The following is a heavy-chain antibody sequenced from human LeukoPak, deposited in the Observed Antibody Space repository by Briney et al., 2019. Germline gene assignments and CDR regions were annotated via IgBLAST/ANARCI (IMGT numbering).Heavy chain of an antibody. CDR2: ISGDSTYI. CDR3: ARRGYSDSSGYDY. CDR1: GFTFSSYS. D-gene: IGHD3-22*01. Sequence: GGSLRLSCAASGFTFSSYSMNWVRQAPGKGLEWVSSISGDSTYIYYADSVMGRSTISRDNAKNSLYLQINSLRAEDTAIYYCARRGYSDSSGYDYWGQGTLVTVSS. J-gene: IGHJ4*02. V-gene: IGHV3-21*01.